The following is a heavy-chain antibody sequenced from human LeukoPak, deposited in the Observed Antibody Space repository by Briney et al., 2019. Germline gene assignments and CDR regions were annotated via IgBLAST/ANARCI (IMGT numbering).Heavy chain of an antibody. J-gene: IGHJ3*02. D-gene: IGHD2-15*01. V-gene: IGHV4-59*01. Sequence: SETLSLTCTVSGGSISSYYWSWIRQPPGKGLEWIGYIYYSGSTNYNPSLKSRVTISVDTSKNQFSLKLSSVTAADTAVYYCATLSVVAATRSDAFDIWGQGTMVTASP. CDR1: GGSISSYY. CDR2: IYYSGST. CDR3: ATLSVVAATRSDAFDI.